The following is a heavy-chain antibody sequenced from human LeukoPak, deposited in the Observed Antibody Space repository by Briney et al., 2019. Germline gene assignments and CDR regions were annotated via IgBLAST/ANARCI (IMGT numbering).Heavy chain of an antibody. CDR1: GFTFSSYA. Sequence: GGSLRLSCAASGFTFSSYAMSWVRQAPGKGLEWVSAISGSGGSTYYADSVKGRFTISRDNSKNTLYLQMNSLRAEDTAVYYCVRSDTTYPSYNWFDPWGQGTLVTVSS. CDR3: VRSDTTYPSYNWFDP. CDR2: ISGSGGST. J-gene: IGHJ5*02. D-gene: IGHD1-26*01. V-gene: IGHV3-23*01.